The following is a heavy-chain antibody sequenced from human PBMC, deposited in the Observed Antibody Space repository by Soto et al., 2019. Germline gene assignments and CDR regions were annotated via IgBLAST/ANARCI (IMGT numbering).Heavy chain of an antibody. J-gene: IGHJ6*02. CDR3: ARDRYSYYDFWSGSLPYYYYGMDV. Sequence: PGGSLRLSCAASGFTFSSYAMYWVRQAPGKGLEWVAVISYDGSNKYYADSVKGRFTISRDNSKNTLYLQMNSLRAEDTAVYYCARDRYSYYDFWSGSLPYYYYGMDVWGQGTTVTVSS. CDR2: ISYDGSNK. D-gene: IGHD3-3*01. CDR1: GFTFSSYA. V-gene: IGHV3-30-3*01.